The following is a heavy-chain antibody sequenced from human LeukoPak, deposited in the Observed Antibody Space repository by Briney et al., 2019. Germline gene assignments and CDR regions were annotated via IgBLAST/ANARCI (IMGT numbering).Heavy chain of an antibody. D-gene: IGHD3-3*01. CDR1: GGTFSSYG. CDR2: ISYDGSNK. Sequence: SCKASGGTFSSYGMHWVRQAPGKGLEWVAVISYDGSNKYYADSVKGRFTISRDNSKNTLYLQMNSLRAEDTAVYYCAKSARRFLEWLFMDVWGQGTTVTVSS. CDR3: AKSARRFLEWLFMDV. V-gene: IGHV3-30*18. J-gene: IGHJ6*02.